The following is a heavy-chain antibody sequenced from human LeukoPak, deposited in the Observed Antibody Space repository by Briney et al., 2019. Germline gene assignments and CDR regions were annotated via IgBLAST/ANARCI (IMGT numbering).Heavy chain of an antibody. Sequence: ASVKVSCKASGYTFISHYLYWVRQAPGQGLEWVGTVNPSSGSASYAQKFQGRVTMTRDTSTSTVYMELSSLRSEDTAVYYCARESATVTTDLDYWGQGTLVTVSS. J-gene: IGHJ4*02. V-gene: IGHV1-46*01. CDR2: VNPSSGSA. CDR3: ARESATVTTDLDY. CDR1: GYTFISHY. D-gene: IGHD4-11*01.